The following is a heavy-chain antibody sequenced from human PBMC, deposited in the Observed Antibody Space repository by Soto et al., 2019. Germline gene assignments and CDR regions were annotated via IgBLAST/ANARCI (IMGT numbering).Heavy chain of an antibody. CDR1: GGSISSYY. D-gene: IGHD1-7*01. CDR2: IHYSGNT. Sequence: QVQLQESGPGLVKPSETLSLTCTVSGGSISSYYWNWIRQPPGKGLEWIGYIHYSGNTNYKPSLKSRLTISXXXXXXXXXXXXXXXXXXXXXXXXXXXXXXXLNYDFYYYYMDVWGKGTTVTVSS. J-gene: IGHJ6*03. CDR3: XXXXXXLNYDFYYYYMDV. V-gene: IGHV4-59*01.